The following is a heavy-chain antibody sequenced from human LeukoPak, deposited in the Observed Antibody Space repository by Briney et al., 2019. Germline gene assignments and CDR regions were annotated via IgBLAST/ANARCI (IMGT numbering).Heavy chain of an antibody. V-gene: IGHV4-39*01. CDR3: ARHGGTYYDFWSGYSFLGYYMDV. J-gene: IGHJ6*03. CDR1: GGSISSSSYY. D-gene: IGHD3-3*01. CDR2: IYYSGST. Sequence: SETLSLTCTVSGGSISSSSYYWGWIRQPPGKGLEWIGSIYYSGSTYYNPSLKSRVTISVDTSKNQFSLKLSSVTAAGTAVYYCARHGGTYYDFWSGYSFLGYYMDVWGKGTTVTVSS.